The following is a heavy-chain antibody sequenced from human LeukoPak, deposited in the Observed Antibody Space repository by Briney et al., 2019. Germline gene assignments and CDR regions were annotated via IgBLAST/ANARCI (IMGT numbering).Heavy chain of an antibody. Sequence: PGGSLRLSCAASGFTFSSYGMHWVRQAPGKGLEWVAFIRYDGSNKYYADSVKGRFTISRDNSKNTLYLQMNSLRAEDTAVYYCAKGGIRYGGKFYYMDVWGKGTTVTVSS. CDR2: IRYDGSNK. CDR1: GFTFSSYG. J-gene: IGHJ6*03. V-gene: IGHV3-30*02. CDR3: AKGGIRYGGKFYYMDV. D-gene: IGHD4-23*01.